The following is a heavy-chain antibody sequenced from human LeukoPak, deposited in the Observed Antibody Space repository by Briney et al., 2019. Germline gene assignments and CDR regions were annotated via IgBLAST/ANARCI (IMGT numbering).Heavy chain of an antibody. D-gene: IGHD3-22*01. CDR1: GGTFSSYA. Sequence: SVKVSCKASGGTFSSYAISWVRQAPGQGLEWMGRIIPIFGTANYAQKFQGRVTITTDESTSTAYMELSSLRSEDTAVYYCARAQYYDSSGYLDYWGQGTLVTVSS. J-gene: IGHJ4*02. CDR2: IIPIFGTA. CDR3: ARAQYYDSSGYLDY. V-gene: IGHV1-69*05.